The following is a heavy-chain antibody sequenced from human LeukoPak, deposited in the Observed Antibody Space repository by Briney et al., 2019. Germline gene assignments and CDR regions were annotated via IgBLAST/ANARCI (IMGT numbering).Heavy chain of an antibody. J-gene: IGHJ3*02. CDR1: GFSFDDYA. Sequence: GGSLRLSCAALGFSFDDYAMYWVRQAPGKGLEWVSGISWSRVSIGYADSVKGRFTISRDNAKNSLYLQMNSLKAEDTALYYCAKRKAGGYALDIWGQGTMVTVSS. CDR2: ISWSRVSI. V-gene: IGHV3-9*01. D-gene: IGHD3-16*01. CDR3: AKRKAGGYALDI.